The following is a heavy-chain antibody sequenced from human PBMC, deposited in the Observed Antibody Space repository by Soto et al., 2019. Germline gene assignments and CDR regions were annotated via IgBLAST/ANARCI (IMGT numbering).Heavy chain of an antibody. Sequence: ASVKVSCKASGYTFTSYAMNWVRQAPGQGLEWMGWINTNTVNPTYAQGFTGRFVFSLDTSVSTAYLQICSLKAEDTAVYYCARGLSWEYYDFWSGYDPAAFDIWGQGTMVTVSS. D-gene: IGHD3-3*01. CDR2: INTNTVNP. CDR3: ARGLSWEYYDFWSGYDPAAFDI. J-gene: IGHJ3*02. V-gene: IGHV7-4-1*01. CDR1: GYTFTSYA.